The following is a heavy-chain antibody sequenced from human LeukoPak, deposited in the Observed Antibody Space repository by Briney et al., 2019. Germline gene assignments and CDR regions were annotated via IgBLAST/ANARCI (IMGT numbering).Heavy chain of an antibody. V-gene: IGHV1-8*01. J-gene: IGHJ6*02. Sequence: ASVTVSYKASGYTFTSYDVNWVGQATGQGREGMGWMNPNSGNTGYAQKFQARLTMTRNTSISTAYMELSSLRSEHTAVYYCARGLVSGSGWCRYYYCMDVWGQGTTVTVSS. D-gene: IGHD6-19*01. CDR1: GYTFTSYD. CDR2: MNPNSGNT. CDR3: ARGLVSGSGWCRYYYCMDV.